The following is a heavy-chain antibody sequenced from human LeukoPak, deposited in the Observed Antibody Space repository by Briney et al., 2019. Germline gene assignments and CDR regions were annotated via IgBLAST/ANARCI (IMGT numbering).Heavy chain of an antibody. D-gene: IGHD3-3*01. Sequence: SETLSLTCAVYGGSVRDNYWSWIRQPPGKGLEWIGSIYYSGSTYYNPSLKSRVTISVDTSKNQFSLRLSSVTAADTAVYYCARHQASIFGVVIPEWGFDPWGQGTLVTVSS. V-gene: IGHV4-39*01. CDR3: ARHQASIFGVVIPEWGFDP. J-gene: IGHJ5*02. CDR2: IYYSGST. CDR1: GGSVRDNY.